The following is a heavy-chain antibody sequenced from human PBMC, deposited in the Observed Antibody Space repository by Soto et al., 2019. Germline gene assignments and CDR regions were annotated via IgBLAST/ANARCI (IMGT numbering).Heavy chain of an antibody. CDR1: GGTFSNYA. CDR3: ARDLVGPGYTYGDV. J-gene: IGHJ6*01. D-gene: IGHD6-25*01. Sequence: QVQLVQSGAEVKKPGSSVKVSCKASGGTFSNYALISWVRQAPGQGLEWMGGIIPIDATVNYAQKFQGRITITADKSTTTAYMDLGRLRPEDTVVYYCARDLVGPGYTYGDVWGQGTTVNVSS. CDR2: IIPIDATV. V-gene: IGHV1-69*14.